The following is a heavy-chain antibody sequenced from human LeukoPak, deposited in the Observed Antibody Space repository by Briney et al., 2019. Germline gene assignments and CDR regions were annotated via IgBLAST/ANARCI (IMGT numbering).Heavy chain of an antibody. D-gene: IGHD3-3*01. J-gene: IGHJ4*02. CDR3: ARGQTHRVTIFGVVIRYYQNYFDY. Sequence: SETLSLTCTVSGGSISSSSYYWGWIRQPPGKGLEWIGEINHSGSTNYNPSLKSRVTISVDTSKNQFSLKLSSVTAADTAVYYCARGQTHRVTIFGVVIRYYQNYFDYWGQGTLVTVSS. CDR2: INHSGST. CDR1: GGSISSSSYY. V-gene: IGHV4-39*07.